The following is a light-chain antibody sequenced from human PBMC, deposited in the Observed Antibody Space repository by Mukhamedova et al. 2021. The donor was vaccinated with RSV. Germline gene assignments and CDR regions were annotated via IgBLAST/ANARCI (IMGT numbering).Light chain of an antibody. V-gene: IGLV3-21*04. CDR3: QVWDSSSDHVV. CDR2: YDS. Sequence: STWGGNNIGSKSVHWYQQKPGQAPVLVIYYDSDRPSGIPERFSGSNSGNTATLTISRVEVGDEADYYCQVWDSSSDHVVFGGGTKLTVL. J-gene: IGLJ2*01. CDR1: NIGSKS.